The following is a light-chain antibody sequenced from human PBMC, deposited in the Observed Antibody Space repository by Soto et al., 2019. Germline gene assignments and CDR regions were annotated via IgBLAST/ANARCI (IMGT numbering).Light chain of an antibody. V-gene: IGKV3-15*01. J-gene: IGKJ1*01. CDR1: ESISNN. Sequence: EIVMTQSPATLSVSPGERATLSCRAGESISNNLAWYQQKPGQAPRLLIYGAATRAAGIPARFSGRGSGTEFTLTISSLQSEDFGVYYCQQHNNWPGTFGQGTKVDIK. CDR2: GAA. CDR3: QQHNNWPGT.